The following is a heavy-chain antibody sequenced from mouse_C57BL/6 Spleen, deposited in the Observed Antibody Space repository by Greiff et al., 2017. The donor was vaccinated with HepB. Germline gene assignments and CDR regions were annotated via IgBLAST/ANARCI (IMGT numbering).Heavy chain of an antibody. CDR1: GFTFSSYG. Sequence: EVQRVESGGDLVKPGGSLKLSCAASGFTFSSYGMSWVRQTPDKRLEWVATISSGGSYTYYPDSVKGRFTISRDNAKNTMYLQMSSLKSEDTAMYYCARQGYVSSYSWCAYWGQGTLVTVSA. CDR3: ARQGYVSSYSWCAY. J-gene: IGHJ3*01. CDR2: ISSGGSYT. D-gene: IGHD1-1*01. V-gene: IGHV5-6*01.